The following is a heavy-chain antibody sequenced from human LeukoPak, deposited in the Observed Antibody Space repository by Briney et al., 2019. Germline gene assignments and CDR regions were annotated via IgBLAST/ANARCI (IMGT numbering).Heavy chain of an antibody. J-gene: IGHJ4*02. CDR1: GGSFSDYY. Sequence: TSETLSLTCAVYGGSFSDYYWSWIRQPPGKGLEWLGEINHSGSTNYNPSLKSRVTISVDTSKNQFSLKLSSVTAADTAVYYCARSVVVAATFDYWGQGTLVTVSS. V-gene: IGHV4-34*01. D-gene: IGHD2-15*01. CDR3: ARSVVVAATFDY. CDR2: INHSGST.